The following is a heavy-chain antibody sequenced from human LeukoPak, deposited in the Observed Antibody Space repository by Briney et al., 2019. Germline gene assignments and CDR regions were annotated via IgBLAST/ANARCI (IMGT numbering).Heavy chain of an antibody. CDR1: GYTFISYS. Sequence: ASVKVSCKASGYTFISYSITWVRQAPGQGLEWMGWISAYTGNTLYAQKFQGRVTMTTDTSTSTAYMELKSLRSDDTALYYCARSPPPYYYDSSGLIDYWGQGTLVTVSS. CDR2: ISAYTGNT. D-gene: IGHD3-22*01. J-gene: IGHJ4*02. CDR3: ARSPPPYYYDSSGLIDY. V-gene: IGHV1-18*01.